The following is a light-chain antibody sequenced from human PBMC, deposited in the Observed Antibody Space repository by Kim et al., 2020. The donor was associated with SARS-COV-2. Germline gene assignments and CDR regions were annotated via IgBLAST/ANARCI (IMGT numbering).Light chain of an antibody. V-gene: IGKV1-5*01. CDR2: GAS. Sequence: SASGGDRVTLTCRASQSISSWLAWYQQKPGRAPELLIYGASSLESGVPSRFSGSGSGTEFSLTISSLQPNDFATYYCQQYNSYPLTFGGGTKVEI. J-gene: IGKJ4*01. CDR3: QQYNSYPLT. CDR1: QSISSW.